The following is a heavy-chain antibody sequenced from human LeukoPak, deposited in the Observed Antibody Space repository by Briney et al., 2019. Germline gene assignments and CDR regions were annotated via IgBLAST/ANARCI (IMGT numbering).Heavy chain of an antibody. D-gene: IGHD2-2*01. V-gene: IGHV4-30-4*08. CDR3: ARGVVPAAGYYYYYMDV. CDR1: GGSISSGDYY. CDR2: IYYSGST. J-gene: IGHJ6*03. Sequence: SQTLSLTCTVSGGSISSGDYYWSWIRQPPGKGLEWIGYIYYSGSTYYNPSLKSRVTISVDTSKNQFSLKLSSVTAADTAVYYCARGVVPAAGYYYYYMDVWGKGTTVTVSS.